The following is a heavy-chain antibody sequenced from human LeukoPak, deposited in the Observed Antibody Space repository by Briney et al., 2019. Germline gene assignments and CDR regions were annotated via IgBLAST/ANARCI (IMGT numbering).Heavy chain of an antibody. CDR3: AREGRWSYQIDY. CDR2: IYYSGST. V-gene: IGHV4-59*01. J-gene: IGHJ4*02. D-gene: IGHD1-26*01. CDR1: GGSISSYY. Sequence: SETLSLTCTVSGGSISSYYWSWIRQPPGKGLEWIGYIYYSGSTNYNPSLKSRVTISVDTSKNQFSLKRSSVTAADTAVYYCAREGRWSYQIDYWGQGTLVTVSS.